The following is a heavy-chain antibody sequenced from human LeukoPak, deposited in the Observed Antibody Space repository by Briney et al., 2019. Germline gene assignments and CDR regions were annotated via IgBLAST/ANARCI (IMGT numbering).Heavy chain of an antibody. CDR1: GFNFHDYA. V-gene: IGHV3-9*03. CDR2: ISWNSGSI. CDR3: ARVEAAGRFDY. D-gene: IGHD6-13*01. Sequence: GGSLRLSCAASGFNFHDYAMHWVRQAPGKGLEWVSGISWNSGSIAYADSVKGRFTISRDNAKNSLYLQMNSLRAEDMALCYCARVEAAGRFDYWGQGTLVTVFS. J-gene: IGHJ4*02.